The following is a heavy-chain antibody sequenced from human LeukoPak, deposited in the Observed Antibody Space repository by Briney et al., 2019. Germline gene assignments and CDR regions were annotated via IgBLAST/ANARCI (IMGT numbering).Heavy chain of an antibody. CDR3: ARISVAGGF. CDR1: GYPFTDDY. CDR2: INPNSGGT. D-gene: IGHD6-19*01. Sequence: ASVKVSCEASGYPFTDDYVQWVRQATGQGLEWMGWINPNSGGTNYAQKFQGRVTMTRDTSISTSYMELSRLTSDDTAVYYCARISVAGGFWGQGTLVTVSS. J-gene: IGHJ1*01. V-gene: IGHV1-2*02.